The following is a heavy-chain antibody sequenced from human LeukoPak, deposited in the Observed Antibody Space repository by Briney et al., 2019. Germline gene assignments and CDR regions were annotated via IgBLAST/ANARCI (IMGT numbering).Heavy chain of an antibody. D-gene: IGHD3-16*02. CDR3: ARDLFLGPFGGVIVRYFDY. CDR1: GGSISSNNW. Sequence: SGTLSLTCAVSGGSISSNNWWGWVRQPPGKGLEWIGYIYYSGSTNYNPSLKSRVTISVDRSKNQFSLKLSSVTAADTAVYYCARDLFLGPFGGVIVRYFDYWGQGTLVTVSS. V-gene: IGHV4-4*02. J-gene: IGHJ4*02. CDR2: IYYSGST.